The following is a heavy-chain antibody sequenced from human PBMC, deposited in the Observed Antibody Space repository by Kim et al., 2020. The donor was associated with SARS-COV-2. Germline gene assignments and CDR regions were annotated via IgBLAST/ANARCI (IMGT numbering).Heavy chain of an antibody. D-gene: IGHD6-6*01. J-gene: IGHJ5*02. CDR1: GFSFRIKW. CDR3: AKEGHLVA. Sequence: GGSLRLSCAASGFSFRIKWMSWVRQAPGKGLECVANIKEDGSEEYYVDSVKGRFIISRDNDKNSLYLQMNSLRVEDTAVYYCAKEGHLVAWGQGTLVTVSS. V-gene: IGHV3-7*03. CDR2: IKEDGSEE.